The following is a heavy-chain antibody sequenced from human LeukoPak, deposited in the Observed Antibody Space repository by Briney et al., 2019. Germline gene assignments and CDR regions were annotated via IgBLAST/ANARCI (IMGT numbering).Heavy chain of an antibody. V-gene: IGHV3-9*01. J-gene: IGHJ4*02. Sequence: SLRLSCAASGFDYGNYAMHWVRQAPGKGLQWVSGINWSSKMVAYAASVKGRFTISRDNAKNSLYLQMNSLTSEDTAFYFCAKGSLEMATVDFEFWGQGTLVTVSS. CDR3: AKGSLEMATVDFEF. CDR2: INWSSKMV. CDR1: GFDYGNYA. D-gene: IGHD5-24*01.